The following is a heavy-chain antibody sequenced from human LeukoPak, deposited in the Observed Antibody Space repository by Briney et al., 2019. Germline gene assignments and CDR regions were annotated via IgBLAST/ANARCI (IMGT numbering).Heavy chain of an antibody. CDR3: ARQNRYYPYYYYYYMDV. CDR1: GYSISSGYY. D-gene: IGHD2-8*01. J-gene: IGHJ6*03. CDR2: INHSGST. Sequence: NTSETLCLTCTVSGYSISSGYYWSWIRQPPGKGLEWFGEINHSGSTNYNPSLKSRVTISVDTSKNQFSLKLSSVTAADTAVYYCARQNRYYPYYYYYYMDVWGKGTTVTISS. V-gene: IGHV4-38-2*02.